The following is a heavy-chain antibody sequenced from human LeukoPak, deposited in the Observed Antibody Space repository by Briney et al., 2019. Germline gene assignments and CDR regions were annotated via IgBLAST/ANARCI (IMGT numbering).Heavy chain of an antibody. D-gene: IGHD4/OR15-4a*01. Sequence: GASVKVSCKASGYTFTSYDINWVRQATGQGLEWMGWMNPNSGNTGYAQKFQGRVTMTRNTSISTAYMELSSLRSEDTAVYYCARDQDGTRGAGVPNDYWGQGTLVTVSS. CDR2: MNPNSGNT. V-gene: IGHV1-8*01. CDR1: GYTFTSYD. J-gene: IGHJ4*02. CDR3: ARDQDGTRGAGVPNDY.